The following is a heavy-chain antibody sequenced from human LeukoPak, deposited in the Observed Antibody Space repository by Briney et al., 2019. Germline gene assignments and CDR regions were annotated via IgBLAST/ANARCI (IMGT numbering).Heavy chain of an antibody. CDR2: IYTSGST. CDR1: AGSISNYY. CDR3: ARGLVGTTGKQNWFAP. V-gene: IGHV4-4*07. J-gene: IGHJ5*02. D-gene: IGHD1-26*01. Sequence: SETLSLTCTVSAGSISNYYWSWIRQPAGKGLEWIGRIYTSGSTNYNPSLKSRVTISVDKSKNQFSLKLSSVTAADTAVYYCARGLVGTTGKQNWFAPWGQGPLVTVSS.